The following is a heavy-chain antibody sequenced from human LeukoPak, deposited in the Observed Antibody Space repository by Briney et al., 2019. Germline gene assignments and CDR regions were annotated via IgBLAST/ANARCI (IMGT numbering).Heavy chain of an antibody. D-gene: IGHD1-26*01. CDR3: GKYLQTTVGANDY. Sequence: GGSLRLSCAPSGFTFSSYPMNWFRQAPGKGLEWVSVISGSGGATFYGDSVQGRFTISRDNSRDTLYLQMNSLTAEDTAVYYCGKYLQTTVGANDYWGQGTLVTVSS. J-gene: IGHJ4*02. CDR2: ISGSGGAT. CDR1: GFTFSSYP. V-gene: IGHV3-23*01.